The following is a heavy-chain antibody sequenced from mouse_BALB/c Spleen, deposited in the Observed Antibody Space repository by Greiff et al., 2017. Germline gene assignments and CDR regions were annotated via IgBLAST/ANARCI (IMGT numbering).Heavy chain of an antibody. Sequence: QVQLQQSGAELVKPGASVKLSCKASGYTFTEYIIHWVKQRSGQGLEWIGWFYPGSGSIKYNEKFKDKATLTADKSSSTVYMELSRLTSEDSAVYFCARHEDRGIYYGYDVVSYAMDYWGQGTSVTVSS. V-gene: IGHV1-62-2*01. CDR3: ARHEDRGIYYGYDVVSYAMDY. D-gene: IGHD2-2*01. CDR2: FYPGSGSI. J-gene: IGHJ4*01. CDR1: GYTFTEYI.